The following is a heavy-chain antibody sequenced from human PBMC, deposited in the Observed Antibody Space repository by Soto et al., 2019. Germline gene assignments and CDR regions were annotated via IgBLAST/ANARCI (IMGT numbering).Heavy chain of an antibody. Sequence: SETRSLSCAVSGGSISSSNWRSWVRQPPGKGREWIGEIYHSGSTNYNPSLKSRVTTSVDKSKNQFSLKLCSVPAADTAVYYCARVDFYDSRGGTFDYWGQGTLVA. CDR1: GGSISSSNW. V-gene: IGHV4-4*02. CDR2: IYHSGST. CDR3: ARVDFYDSRGGTFDY. D-gene: IGHD3-22*01. J-gene: IGHJ4*02.